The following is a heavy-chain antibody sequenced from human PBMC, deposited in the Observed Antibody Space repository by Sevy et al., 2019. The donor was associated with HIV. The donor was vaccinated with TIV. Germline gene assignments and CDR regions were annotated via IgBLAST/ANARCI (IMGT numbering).Heavy chain of an antibody. J-gene: IGHJ3*02. Sequence: GGSLRLSCAASGFTFSSYAMHWVRQAPGKGLEWVAVISYDGSNKYYADSVKGRFTISRDNSKNTLYLQMNSLRAEDTAVYYCAREGYSSGWHDAFDIWVQGTMVTVSS. D-gene: IGHD6-19*01. CDR2: ISYDGSNK. V-gene: IGHV3-30-3*01. CDR1: GFTFSSYA. CDR3: AREGYSSGWHDAFDI.